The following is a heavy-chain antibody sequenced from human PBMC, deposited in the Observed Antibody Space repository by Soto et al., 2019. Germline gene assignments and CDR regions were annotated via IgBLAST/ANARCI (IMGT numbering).Heavy chain of an antibody. D-gene: IGHD1-1*01. Sequence: QVQLQASGPGLVEPSQTLSLTCTVSGGSISSAGYYWSWIRQPPGKGLEWIGYIYFSGVTYYNPALESRVTISVDTSKNYFSLRLGSVTAADTAVYYCARDLWRTPPEAAFDVWGQGTTFTVSS. CDR1: GGSISSAGYY. CDR2: IYFSGVT. CDR3: ARDLWRTPPEAAFDV. V-gene: IGHV4-31*03. J-gene: IGHJ3*01.